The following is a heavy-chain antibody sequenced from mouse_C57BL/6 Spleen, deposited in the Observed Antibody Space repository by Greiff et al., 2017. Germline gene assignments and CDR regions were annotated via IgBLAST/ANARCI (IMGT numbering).Heavy chain of an antibody. Sequence: VQLQQSGAELVRPGASVKLSCKASGYTFTSYGISWVKQRTGQGLEWIGEIYPRSGNTYYNEKFKGKATLTADKSSSTAYMELRSLTSEDSAVYFCARPGSSDFDYAMDYWGQGTSVTVSS. V-gene: IGHV1-81*01. CDR1: GYTFTSYG. J-gene: IGHJ4*01. CDR2: IYPRSGNT. CDR3: ARPGSSDFDYAMDY. D-gene: IGHD1-1*01.